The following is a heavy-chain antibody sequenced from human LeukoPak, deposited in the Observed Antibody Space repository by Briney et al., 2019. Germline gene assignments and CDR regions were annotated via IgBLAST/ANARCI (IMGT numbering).Heavy chain of an antibody. V-gene: IGHV1-69*13. Sequence: GASVKVSCKASGYTFTSYGISWVRQAPGQGLEWMGGIIPIFGTANYAQKFQGRVAITADESTSTAYMELSSLRSEDTAVYYCARSESGPFDPWGQGTLVTVSS. D-gene: IGHD3-10*01. CDR3: ARSESGPFDP. CDR2: IIPIFGTA. CDR1: GYTFTSYG. J-gene: IGHJ5*02.